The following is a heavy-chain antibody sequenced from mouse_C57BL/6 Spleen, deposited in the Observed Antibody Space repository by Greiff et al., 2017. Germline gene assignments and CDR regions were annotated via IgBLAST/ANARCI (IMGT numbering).Heavy chain of an antibody. D-gene: IGHD2-3*01. Sequence: QVQLQQSDAELVKPGASVKISCKVSGYTFTDYTIHWMKQRPEQGLEWIGYIYPRDGSTKYNEKFKGKATLTADKSSSTAYMQLNSLTSEDSAVXVCARSGWLLHHYAMDYWGQGTSVTVSS. CDR3: ARSGWLLHHYAMDY. V-gene: IGHV1-78*01. CDR2: IYPRDGST. CDR1: GYTFTDYT. J-gene: IGHJ4*01.